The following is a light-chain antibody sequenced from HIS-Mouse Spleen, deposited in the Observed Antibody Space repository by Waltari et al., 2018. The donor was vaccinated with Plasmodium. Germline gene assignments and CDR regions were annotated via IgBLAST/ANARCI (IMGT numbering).Light chain of an antibody. J-gene: IGKJ3*01. CDR1: KSVSSN. CDR2: VAS. V-gene: IGKV3-15*01. CDR3: QQYNNWSFT. Sequence: EIVMTQSPATLSVSPGERATLSCRASKSVSSNLARYQQKPGQAPRLLIYVASTRATGIPARFSGSGSGTEFTLTISSLQSEDFAVYYCQQYNNWSFTFGPGTKVDIK.